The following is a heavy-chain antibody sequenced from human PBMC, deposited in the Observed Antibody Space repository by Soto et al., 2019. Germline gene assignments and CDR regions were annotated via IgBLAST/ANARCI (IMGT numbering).Heavy chain of an antibody. CDR3: ARNTSTYFDS. CDR2: DYYSGST. V-gene: IGHV4-38-2*01. J-gene: IGHJ4*02. CDR1: GYSISNVDY. Sequence: SETLSLTYAVSGYSISNVDYWGWIRKAPGKRLERIGSDYYSGSTPYEPSLRGRNAISVDTLKNQFSLRLPSVTAADTAMYFCARNTSTYFDSWGQGIPVTVSS.